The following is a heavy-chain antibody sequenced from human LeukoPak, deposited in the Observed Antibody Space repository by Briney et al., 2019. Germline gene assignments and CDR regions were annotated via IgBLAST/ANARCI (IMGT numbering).Heavy chain of an antibody. CDR3: AREDYDFWSGKPRRAFDI. Sequence: SETLSLTCSVSGDSTAGYYWGWIRQPPGKGLEWIGYIYYSGSTNYNPSLKSRVTISVDTSKNQFSLKLSSVTAADTAVYYCAREDYDFWSGKPRRAFDIWGQGTMVTVSS. J-gene: IGHJ3*02. V-gene: IGHV4-59*01. CDR2: IYYSGST. D-gene: IGHD3-3*01. CDR1: GDSTAGYY.